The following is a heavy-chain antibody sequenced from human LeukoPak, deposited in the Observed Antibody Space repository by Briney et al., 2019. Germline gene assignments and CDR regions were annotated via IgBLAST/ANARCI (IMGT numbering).Heavy chain of an antibody. D-gene: IGHD3-22*01. CDR3: ARVYYDSSGYYRQYYFDY. J-gene: IGHJ4*02. CDR2: IYYSGST. V-gene: IGHV4-59*12. Sequence: SETLSLTCTVSGGSTSSYYWSWIRQPPGKGLEWIGYIYYSGSTNYNPSLKSRVTMSVDTSKNQFSLKLSSVTAADTAVYYCARVYYDSSGYYRQYYFDYWGQGTLVTVSS. CDR1: GGSTSSYY.